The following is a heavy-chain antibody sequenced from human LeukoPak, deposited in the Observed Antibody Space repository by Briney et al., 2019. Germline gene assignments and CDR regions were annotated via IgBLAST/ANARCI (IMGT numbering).Heavy chain of an antibody. Sequence: ASVKVSCKTSGYTFTHYVISWVRQAPGQGLEWMGRISPYNGNTKYAQKLQGRVTMTTDTSTSTAYMELRSLRSDDTAVYYCAREWTRGSFFDIWGQGTMVTVSS. V-gene: IGHV1-18*01. CDR3: AREWTRGSFFDI. CDR1: GYTFTHYV. CDR2: ISPYNGNT. J-gene: IGHJ3*02. D-gene: IGHD1-26*01.